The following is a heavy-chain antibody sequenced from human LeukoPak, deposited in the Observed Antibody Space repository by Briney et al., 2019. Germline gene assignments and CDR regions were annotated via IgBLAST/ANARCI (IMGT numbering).Heavy chain of an antibody. V-gene: IGHV3-11*04. CDR3: ARDFGLLWFGELPERGDAFDI. D-gene: IGHD3-10*01. Sequence: PGGSLRLSCAASGFTFSDYYMSWIRQAPGKGLEWVSYISSSGSTIYYADSVKGRFTISRDNAKNSLYLQMNSLRAEDTAVYYCARDFGLLWFGELPERGDAFDIWGRGTMVTVSS. CDR1: GFTFSDYY. J-gene: IGHJ3*02. CDR2: ISSSGSTI.